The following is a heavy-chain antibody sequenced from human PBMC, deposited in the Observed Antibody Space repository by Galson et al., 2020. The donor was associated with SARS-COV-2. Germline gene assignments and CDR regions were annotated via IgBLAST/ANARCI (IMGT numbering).Heavy chain of an antibody. CDR2: DSSAGHT. D-gene: IGHD3-9*01. Sequence: SENLSLTCGVSGAYVNSKTYYWGCVRQPPAKGLEWIASDSSAGHTFPNQYLKSRHTITIATPRNLFSLNLTSVTAADTAVYYCARELQYFDVLNGYVPAYACDIWGQGAMVTVS. V-gene: IGHV4-39*07. CDR3: ARELQYFDVLNGYVPAYACDI. J-gene: IGHJ3*02. CDR1: GAYVNSKTYY.